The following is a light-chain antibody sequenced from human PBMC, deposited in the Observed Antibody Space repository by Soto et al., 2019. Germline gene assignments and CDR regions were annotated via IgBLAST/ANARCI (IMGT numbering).Light chain of an antibody. CDR3: SSYTSSSTYV. Sequence: QSVLTQPASVSGSPGQAITSFISETSSYVGGYNYVFWYQHHPGKAPKLMIYDVSNRPSGVSNRFSGSKSGNTASLTISGLQAEDEADYYCSSYTSSSTYVFGTGTKVTV. CDR2: DVS. V-gene: IGLV2-14*03. CDR1: SSYVGGYNY. J-gene: IGLJ1*01.